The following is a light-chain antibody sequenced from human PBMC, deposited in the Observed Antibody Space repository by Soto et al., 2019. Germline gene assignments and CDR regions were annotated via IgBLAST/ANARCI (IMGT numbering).Light chain of an antibody. J-gene: IGKJ2*01. CDR1: QIISN. CDR3: RQYNTWPYT. V-gene: IGKV3-15*01. CDR2: GAS. Sequence: VMTQSPASLSVSPGDRVTISCRAGQIISNFAWHQLIPGQAPRLLIYGASVSASGGTARLCGSGSGAEFTLPIISRQSEDDSFYYCRQYNTWPYTFGQGTKVEI.